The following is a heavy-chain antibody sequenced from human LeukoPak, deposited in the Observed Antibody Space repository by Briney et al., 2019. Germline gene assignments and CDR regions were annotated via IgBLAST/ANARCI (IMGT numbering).Heavy chain of an antibody. V-gene: IGHV4-34*01. CDR2: INHSGST. Sequence: SETLSLTCAVYGGSFSGYYWSWIRQPPGKGLEWIGEINHSGSTNNNPSLKSRVTMSVDTSKNQFSLKLSSVTAADTAVYYCAREGYCSSTSCYGGSYYYYYYMDVWGKGTTVTISS. CDR1: GGSFSGYY. J-gene: IGHJ6*03. D-gene: IGHD2-2*01. CDR3: AREGYCSSTSCYGGSYYYYYYMDV.